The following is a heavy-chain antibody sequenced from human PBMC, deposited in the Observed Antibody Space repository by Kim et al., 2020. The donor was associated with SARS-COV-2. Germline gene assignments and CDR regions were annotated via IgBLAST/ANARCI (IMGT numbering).Heavy chain of an antibody. J-gene: IGHJ4*02. CDR3: ARDSEVGLWDY. D-gene: IGHD3-16*01. V-gene: IGHV4-59*01. CDR2: T. Sequence: TNYTPSLKSRVTISVDTSKNQFSLKLSSVTAADTAVYYCARDSEVGLWDYWGQGTLVTVSS.